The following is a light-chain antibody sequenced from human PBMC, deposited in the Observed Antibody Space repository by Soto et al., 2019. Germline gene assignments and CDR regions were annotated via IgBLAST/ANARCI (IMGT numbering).Light chain of an antibody. CDR2: EVS. CDR1: QGLLHSDGKTY. CDR3: PQANSFPLR. J-gene: IGKJ4*01. Sequence: DIVWTQTPLSWSVTPGRRASLSCKSSQGLLHSDGKTYLYWYLQKPGQPPQILIYEVSNRFSGVPDRFSGSGSEPDFTLNISSLQHEEFATYYCPQANSFPLRVGGGTKGGYQ. V-gene: IGKV2D-29*01.